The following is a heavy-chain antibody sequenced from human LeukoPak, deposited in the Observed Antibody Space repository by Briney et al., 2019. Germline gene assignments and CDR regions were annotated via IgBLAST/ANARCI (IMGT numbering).Heavy chain of an antibody. J-gene: IGHJ4*02. CDR2: IIPIFGTA. V-gene: IGHV1-69*06. Sequence: SVTVSCEGSGGTFSSYAISWVRQAPGQGLEWVGGIIPIFGTANYAQMFQGRVTITADKSTSTDYMELSSLRSEDTAVYYCARGGDIRFLEWFTEHYFDYWGQGTLVTVSS. CDR3: ARGGDIRFLEWFTEHYFDY. CDR1: GGTFSSYA. D-gene: IGHD3-3*01.